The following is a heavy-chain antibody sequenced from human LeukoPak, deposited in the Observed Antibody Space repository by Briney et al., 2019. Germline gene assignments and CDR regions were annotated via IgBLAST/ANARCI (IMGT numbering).Heavy chain of an antibody. D-gene: IGHD2-2*01. CDR1: GFTFSSYA. J-gene: IGHJ4*02. CDR2: TSGSGGST. CDR3: AKDRSYCSSTSCSGY. V-gene: IGHV3-23*01. Sequence: GASLRLSCAASGFTFSSYAMSWVRQAPGKGLEWVSATSGSGGSTYYADSVKGRFTISRDNSKNTLYLQMNSLRAEDTAVYYCAKDRSYCSSTSCSGYWGQGTLVTVSS.